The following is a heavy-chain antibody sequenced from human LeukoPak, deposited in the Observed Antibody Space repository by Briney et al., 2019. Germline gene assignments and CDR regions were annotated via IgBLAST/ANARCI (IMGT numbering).Heavy chain of an antibody. CDR3: ARDYVSTGFTFDY. J-gene: IGHJ4*02. D-gene: IGHD3-22*01. CDR1: GFTFSDYY. CDR2: ITSSGSAI. Sequence: GGSLRLSCAASGFTFSDYYMSWIRQAPGKGLEWISYITSSGSAIYYADSVKGRFTISRDNASNSLYLQMNNLRAEDTAVYYCARDYVSTGFTFDYWGQGTLVTVSS. V-gene: IGHV3-11*01.